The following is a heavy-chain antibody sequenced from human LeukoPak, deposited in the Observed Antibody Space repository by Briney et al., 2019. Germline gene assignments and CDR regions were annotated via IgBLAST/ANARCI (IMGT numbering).Heavy chain of an antibody. Sequence: KPGGSLRLSCAASGFTFTGYSINWVRQAPGKGLECFSSISSTSSYIFYADSVKGRFTISRDNAKNSLYLQMNSLRAEDTAVYYCAREPTVTTRAFDIWGQGTMVTVSS. CDR3: AREPTVTTRAFDI. CDR2: ISSTSSYI. CDR1: GFTFTGYS. D-gene: IGHD4-17*01. V-gene: IGHV3-21*01. J-gene: IGHJ3*02.